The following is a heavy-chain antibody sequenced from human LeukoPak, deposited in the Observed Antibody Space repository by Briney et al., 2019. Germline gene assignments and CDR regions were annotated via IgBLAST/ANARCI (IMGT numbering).Heavy chain of an antibody. V-gene: IGHV5-51*01. CDR1: GYSFTSHW. D-gene: IGHD1-26*01. J-gene: IGHJ6*03. CDR2: IYPGDSDT. Sequence: GESLKISCKGSGYSFTSHWIGWVRQMPGKGLEWTGIIYPGDSDTRYSPSFQGQVTISADKSISTAYLQWSSLKASDTAMYYCARCRVGATGYMDVWGKGTTVTVSS. CDR3: ARCRVGATGYMDV.